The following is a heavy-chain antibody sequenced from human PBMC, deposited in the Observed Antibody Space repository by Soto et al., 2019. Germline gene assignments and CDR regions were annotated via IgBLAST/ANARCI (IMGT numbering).Heavy chain of an antibody. V-gene: IGHV4-59*08. J-gene: IGHJ3*02. CDR1: GYTFTSYG. CDR3: ARRWEAGSGWQNDVFDI. CDR2: VYYSGNT. D-gene: IGHD6-19*01. Sequence: SCTASGYTFTSYGISWVRQAPGQGLEWIGYVYYSGNTNYNPSLRSRVTISSDTSKKQFYLILSSVTAADTAVYYCARRWEAGSGWQNDVFDIWGQGTMVTVSS.